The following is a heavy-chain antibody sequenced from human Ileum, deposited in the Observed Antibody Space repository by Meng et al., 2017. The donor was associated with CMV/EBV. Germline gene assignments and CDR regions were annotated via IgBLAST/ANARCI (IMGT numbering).Heavy chain of an antibody. CDR2: ISTSGSD. V-gene: IGHV4-4*07. CDR3: ARSGLRGIYVDY. CDR1: VDFANNFS. D-gene: IGHD4-17*01. Sequence: VQLRAPGPRLVKPSETLSPTCTVSVDFANNFSWSWIRPPAGKGLQWIGRISTSGSDNYHPSLKSRVTMSVDTSKKQFSLKLSSVTAADTAVYYCARSGLRGIYVDYWGQGTLVTVSS. J-gene: IGHJ4*02.